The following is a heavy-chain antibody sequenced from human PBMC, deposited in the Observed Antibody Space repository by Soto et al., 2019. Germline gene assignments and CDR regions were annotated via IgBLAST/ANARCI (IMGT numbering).Heavy chain of an antibody. CDR1: GDSIIGYY. CDR2: IYSSGST. J-gene: IGHJ4*02. V-gene: IGHV4-59*01. Sequence: PSETLSLTCTVSGDSIIGYYWSWIRQSPGKGLEWIGCIYSSGSTNYNPSLKSRVTLSVDTSKNQFSLKLPSMTAADTVMYYCARSLASAGYTYGNFDSWGQGTLVTVSS. D-gene: IGHD5-18*01. CDR3: ARSLASAGYTYGNFDS.